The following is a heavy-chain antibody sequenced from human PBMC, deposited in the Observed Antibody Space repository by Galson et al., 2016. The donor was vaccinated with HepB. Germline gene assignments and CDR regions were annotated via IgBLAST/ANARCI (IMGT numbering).Heavy chain of an antibody. D-gene: IGHD6-19*01. V-gene: IGHV1-46*04. J-gene: IGHJ4*02. CDR2: FNPRRGST. CDR1: GYLFSTYV. Sequence: SVKVSCKASGYLFSTYVIHWVRQAPGQGLEWMGLFNPRRGSTPYAHKLQGSVTMSGDTSTGAFYMELSSLTSEDTAMYYWARRSAGGSEAFLDYWGQGTLVTVSS. CDR3: ARRSAGGSEAFLDY.